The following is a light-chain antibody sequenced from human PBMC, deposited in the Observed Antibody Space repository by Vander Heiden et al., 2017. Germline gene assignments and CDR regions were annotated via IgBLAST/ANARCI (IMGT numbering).Light chain of an antibody. Sequence: DIQMMQPPLSLSASVGDRVTITCRASRNISRYLNWYQQKPGKAPKLLIYAASNLQSGVPSRFSSGGSGTDFTLTISSLQPEDFATYFCQQSYSTPGFTFGPGTKVDIK. CDR3: QQSYSTPGFT. J-gene: IGKJ3*01. CDR1: RNISRY. CDR2: AAS. V-gene: IGKV1-39*01.